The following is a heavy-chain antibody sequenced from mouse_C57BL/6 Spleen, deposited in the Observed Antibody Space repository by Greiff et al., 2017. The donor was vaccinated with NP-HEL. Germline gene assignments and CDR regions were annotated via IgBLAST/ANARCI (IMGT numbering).Heavy chain of an antibody. V-gene: IGHV1-76*01. CDR3: VRTSDYAWFAY. CDR2: IYPGSGNT. CDR1: GYTFTDYY. J-gene: IGHJ3*01. D-gene: IGHD2-4*01. Sequence: VQLQQSGAELVRPGASVKLSCKASGYTFTDYYINWVKQRPGQGLEWIARIYPGSGNTYYNEKFKGKATLTAEKSSSTAYMQLSSLTSEDSAVYFCVRTSDYAWFAYWGQGTLVTVSA.